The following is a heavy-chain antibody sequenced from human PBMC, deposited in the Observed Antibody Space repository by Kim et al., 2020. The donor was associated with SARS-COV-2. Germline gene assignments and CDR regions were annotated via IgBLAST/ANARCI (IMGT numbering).Heavy chain of an antibody. Sequence: ASVKVSCKASGYTFTSYAMHWVRQAPGQRLEWMGWINAGSGNTKYSQKFQGRVTITRDTSASTAYMELSSLRSEDTAVYYCVREVGGYSYGYFDYWGQGTLVTVSS. CDR2: INAGSGNT. CDR3: VREVGGYSYGYFDY. CDR1: GYTFTSYA. D-gene: IGHD5-18*01. J-gene: IGHJ4*02. V-gene: IGHV1-3*01.